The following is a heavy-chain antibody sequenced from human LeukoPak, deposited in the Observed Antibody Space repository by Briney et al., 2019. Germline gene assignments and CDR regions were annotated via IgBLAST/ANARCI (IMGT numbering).Heavy chain of an antibody. CDR3: ARGGGTFLS. CDR2: IKEDGSDK. J-gene: IGHJ4*02. CDR1: GFXFSSYW. V-gene: IGHV3-7*05. Sequence: PGGSLRLSCAASGFXFSSYWMSWVRQAPGEGLEAVANIKEDGSDKNYVDSVKGRFTISRDNAKNSLYLQMDSLRVEDTALYYCARGGGTFLSWGQGTLVTVSS. D-gene: IGHD2/OR15-2a*01.